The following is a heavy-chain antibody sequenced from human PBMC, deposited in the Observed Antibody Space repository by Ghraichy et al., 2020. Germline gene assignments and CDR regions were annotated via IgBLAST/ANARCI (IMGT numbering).Heavy chain of an antibody. CDR2: INHSGST. D-gene: IGHD6-19*01. CDR1: GGSFSGYY. CDR3: ARDRYSSGWTDY. V-gene: IGHV4-34*01. Sequence: SETLSLTCAVYGGSFSGYYWSWIRQPPGKGLEWIGEINHSGSTNYNPSLKSRVTISVDTSKNQFSLKLSSVTAADTAVYYCARDRYSSGWTDYWGQGTLVTVSS. J-gene: IGHJ4*02.